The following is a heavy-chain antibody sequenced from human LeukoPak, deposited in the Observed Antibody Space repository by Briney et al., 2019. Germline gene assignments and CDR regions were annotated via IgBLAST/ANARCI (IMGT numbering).Heavy chain of an antibody. Sequence: ASVKVSCKASGYTFTGYYMHWVRQAPGQGLEWMGWINPNSGGTNYAQKFQGRVTMTGDTSISTAYMELSRLRSDDTAVYYCARVGGGATEIDYWGQGTLVTVSS. V-gene: IGHV1-2*02. CDR2: INPNSGGT. CDR3: ARVGGGATEIDY. J-gene: IGHJ4*02. D-gene: IGHD1-26*01. CDR1: GYTFTGYY.